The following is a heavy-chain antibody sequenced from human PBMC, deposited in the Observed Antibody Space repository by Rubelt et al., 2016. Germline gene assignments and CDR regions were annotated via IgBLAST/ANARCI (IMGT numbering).Heavy chain of an antibody. CDR1: GFRFSDYS. CDR3: AKGNLQLWSHTDY. J-gene: IGHJ4*02. Sequence: QVQLVESGGGVVQPGKSLRLSCVVSGFRFSDYSFHWVRQAPGKGLEWVAVISYDESNKYYADSVKGRFTISRDNSKNTLYLKMNSLRAEETAVYYCAKGNLQLWSHTDYWGQGTLVTVSS. V-gene: IGHV3-30*04. CDR2: ISYDESNK. D-gene: IGHD5-18*01.